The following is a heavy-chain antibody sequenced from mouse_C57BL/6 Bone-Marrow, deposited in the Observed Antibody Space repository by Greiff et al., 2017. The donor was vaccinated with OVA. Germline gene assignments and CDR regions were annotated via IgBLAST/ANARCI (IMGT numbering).Heavy chain of an antibody. V-gene: IGHV1-55*01. Sequence: VKPGASVKMSCKASGYTFTSYWITWVKQRPGQGLEWIGDIYPGSGSTNYNEKFKSKATLTVDTSSSTAYMQLSSLTSEDSAVYYCARRGDSSGYNYFDYWGQGTTLTVSS. D-gene: IGHD3-2*02. J-gene: IGHJ2*01. CDR1: GYTFTSYW. CDR3: ARRGDSSGYNYFDY. CDR2: IYPGSGST.